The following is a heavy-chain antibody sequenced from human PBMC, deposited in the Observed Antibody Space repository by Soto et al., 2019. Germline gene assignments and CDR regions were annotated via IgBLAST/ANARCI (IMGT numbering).Heavy chain of an antibody. D-gene: IGHD6-6*01. Sequence: QLQLQESGSGLVKPSQTLSLTCAVSGGSISSGGYSWSWIRQPPGKGLEWIGYIYHSGSTYYNPSLKSRVTISVDRSKNQFSLKLSSVTAADTAVYYCARDRRQLGVDPWGQGTLVTVSS. J-gene: IGHJ5*02. CDR2: IYHSGST. V-gene: IGHV4-30-2*01. CDR3: ARDRRQLGVDP. CDR1: GGSISSGGYS.